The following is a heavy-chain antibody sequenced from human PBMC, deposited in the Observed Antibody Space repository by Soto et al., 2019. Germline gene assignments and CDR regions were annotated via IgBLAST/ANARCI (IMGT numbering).Heavy chain of an antibody. D-gene: IGHD5-18*01. J-gene: IGHJ4*02. CDR2: IYYSGST. Sequence: SETLSLTCTVSGGSISSSDYYWSWIRQPPGKGLEWIGYIYYSGSTYYNPSLKSRVTISVDTSKNQFSLKLSSVTAADTAVYYCARDRRNSAAYFDYWGQGTLVTVSS. V-gene: IGHV4-30-4*01. CDR1: GGSISSSDYY. CDR3: ARDRRNSAAYFDY.